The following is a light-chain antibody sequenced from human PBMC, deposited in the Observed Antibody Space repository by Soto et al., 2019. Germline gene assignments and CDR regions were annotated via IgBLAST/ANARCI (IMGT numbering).Light chain of an antibody. J-gene: IGKJ1*01. Sequence: EIVLTQSPATLFLSAGDRATVSCMAIQSVSTNYLAWYQQKPGKAPRILIYDASRRSTGIPERFSGSGSGTDFTLTISRLEPEDFEVYYCQQYGSEPWTFGQGTKVDIK. CDR1: QSVSTNY. CDR3: QQYGSEPWT. CDR2: DAS. V-gene: IGKV3-20*01.